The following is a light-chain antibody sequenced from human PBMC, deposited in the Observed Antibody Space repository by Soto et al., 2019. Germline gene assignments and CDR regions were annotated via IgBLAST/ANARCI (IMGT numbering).Light chain of an antibody. CDR1: QSISTY. V-gene: IGKV1-39*01. CDR2: AAS. CDR3: QQSSSAPPWT. Sequence: DIQMTQSPSSLSASVGGRVTISCRASQSISTYLYLYQQKPGKAPRLLIYAASSVQSGVPPRFSGSGSGTDFTLTISSLRPEDIATYFCQQSSSAPPWTFGQGTKVDIK. J-gene: IGKJ1*01.